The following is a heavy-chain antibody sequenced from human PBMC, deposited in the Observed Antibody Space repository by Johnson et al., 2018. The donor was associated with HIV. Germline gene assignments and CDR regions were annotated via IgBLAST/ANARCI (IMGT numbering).Heavy chain of an antibody. Sequence: EVQLVESGGGLVKPGGSLRLSCAASGFTFSNVWMSWVRQAPGKGLEWVGRIKRKIEAEATDYAAPVKGRFTISRDDSKNTLFLQMSSLKTDDTAVYYCTTAIVIDAFDIWGQGKMVTVSS. J-gene: IGHJ3*02. V-gene: IGHV3-15*01. CDR3: TTAIVIDAFDI. CDR1: GFTFSNVW. CDR2: IKRKIEAEAT. D-gene: IGHD3-16*02.